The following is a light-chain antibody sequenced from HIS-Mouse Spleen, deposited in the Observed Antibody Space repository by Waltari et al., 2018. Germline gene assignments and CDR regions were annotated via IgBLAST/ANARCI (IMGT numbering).Light chain of an antibody. CDR3: QQYNSYSRT. J-gene: IGKJ1*01. Sequence: DIQTTQSPSTLSASVGDRVTTTCRASQSISSWLAWYQQKPGKAPKLLIYKASSLESGVPSRFSGSGSGTEFTLTISSLQPDDFATYYCQQYNSYSRTFGQGTKVEIK. CDR1: QSISSW. V-gene: IGKV1-5*03. CDR2: KAS.